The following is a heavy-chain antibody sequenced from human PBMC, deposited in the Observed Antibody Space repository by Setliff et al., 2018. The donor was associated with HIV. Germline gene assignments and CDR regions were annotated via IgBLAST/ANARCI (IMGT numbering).Heavy chain of an antibody. D-gene: IGHD7-27*01. CDR1: GGSISSYY. J-gene: IGHJ3*02. CDR2: IYTSGGT. Sequence: SETLSLTCTVSGGSISSYYWSWIRQPAGKGLEWIGRIYTSGGTKYNPSLKSRVTMSIDTSKNQFSLKLSSLTAADAAVYYCARLWGSAQAFDIWGQGTMVTVSS. CDR3: ARLWGSAQAFDI. V-gene: IGHV4-4*07.